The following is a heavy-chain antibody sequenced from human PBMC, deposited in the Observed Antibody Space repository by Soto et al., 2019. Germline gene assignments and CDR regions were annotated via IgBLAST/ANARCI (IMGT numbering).Heavy chain of an antibody. CDR3: ARDHEWLVRNDAFDI. V-gene: IGHV4-4*07. CDR1: GGSISSYY. D-gene: IGHD6-19*01. J-gene: IGHJ3*02. CDR2: IYTSGST. Sequence: PSETLSLTCTVSGGSISSYYWSWIRQPAGKGLEWIGRIYTSGSTNYNPSLKSRVTMSVDTSKNQFSLKLSSVTAADTAVYYCARDHEWLVRNDAFDIWGQGTMVTVSS.